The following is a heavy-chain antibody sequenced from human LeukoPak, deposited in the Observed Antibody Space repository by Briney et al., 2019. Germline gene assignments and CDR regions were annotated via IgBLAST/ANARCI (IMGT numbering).Heavy chain of an antibody. CDR3: ARNKLGYCSGGSCPGFDP. J-gene: IGHJ5*02. CDR2: INHSGST. CDR1: GGSFSGYY. V-gene: IGHV4-34*01. Sequence: SETLSLTCAVYGGSFSGYYWSWIRQPPGKGLEWIGEINHSGSTNYNPPLKSRVTISVDTSKNQFSLKLSSVTAADTAVYYCARNKLGYCSGGSCPGFDPWGQGTLVTVSS. D-gene: IGHD2-15*01.